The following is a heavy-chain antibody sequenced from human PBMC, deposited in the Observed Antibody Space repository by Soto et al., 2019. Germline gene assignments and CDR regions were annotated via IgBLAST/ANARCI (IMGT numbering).Heavy chain of an antibody. CDR2: ISGSGGST. J-gene: IGHJ4*02. CDR1: GFTFSSYA. V-gene: IGHV3-23*01. D-gene: IGHD3-10*01. CDR3: AKTLSSLWFGELLSSDFDY. Sequence: GGSLRLSCAASGFTFSSYAMSWVRQAPGKGLEWVSAISGSGGSTYYADSVKGRFTISRDNSKNTLYLQMNSLRAEDTAVYYCAKTLSSLWFGELLSSDFDYWGQGTLVTVSS.